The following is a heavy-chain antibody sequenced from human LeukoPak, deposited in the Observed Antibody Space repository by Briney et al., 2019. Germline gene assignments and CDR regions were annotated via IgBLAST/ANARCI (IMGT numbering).Heavy chain of an antibody. J-gene: IGHJ4*02. V-gene: IGHV3-23*01. D-gene: IGHD3-3*01. Sequence: PGGSLRLSCAASGFTFSSYWMSWVRQAPGKGLEWVSAISGSGGSTYYADSVKGRFTISRDNSKNTLYLQMNSLRAEDTAVYYCAKVPRPLRFLEWLLFDYWGQGTLVTVSS. CDR2: ISGSGGST. CDR1: GFTFSSYW. CDR3: AKVPRPLRFLEWLLFDY.